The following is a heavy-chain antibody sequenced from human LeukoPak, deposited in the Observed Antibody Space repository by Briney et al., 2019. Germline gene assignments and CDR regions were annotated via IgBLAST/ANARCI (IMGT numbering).Heavy chain of an antibody. CDR2: IKQDGSEK. D-gene: IGHD1-26*01. J-gene: IGHJ4*02. CDR3: ARSLVYGGSYLLAFDY. CDR1: GFTFSSYW. V-gene: IGHV3-7*01. Sequence: PGGSLRLSCAASGFTFSSYWMSWVRQAPGKGLEWVANIKQDGSEKYYVDSVKGRFTISRDNAKNSLYLQMNSLRAEDTAVYYCARSLVYGGSYLLAFDYWGQGTLVTVSS.